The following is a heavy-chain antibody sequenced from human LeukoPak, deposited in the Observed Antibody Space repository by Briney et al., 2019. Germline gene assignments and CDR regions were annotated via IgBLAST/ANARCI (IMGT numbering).Heavy chain of an antibody. CDR3: ARVNGVFAGINWFDP. D-gene: IGHD2-8*01. V-gene: IGHV3-66*01. J-gene: IGHJ5*02. CDR2: IYSGGST. Sequence: GGSLRLSCAASGFTFSSYGMHWVRQAPGKGLEWVSVIYSGGSTYYADSVKGRFTISRDNSKNTLYLQMNSLRAEDTAVYYCARVNGVFAGINWFDPWGQGTLVTVSS. CDR1: GFTFSSYG.